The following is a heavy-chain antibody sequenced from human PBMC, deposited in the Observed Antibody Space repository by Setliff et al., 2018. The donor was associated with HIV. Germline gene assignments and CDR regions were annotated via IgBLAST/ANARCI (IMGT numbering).Heavy chain of an antibody. CDR2: INHSGST. V-gene: IGHV4-34*01. CDR1: GGSFSDFY. J-gene: IGHJ5*02. CDR3: ARGLGYKGWFDP. D-gene: IGHD1-20*01. Sequence: SETLSLTCAVYGGSFSDFYWTWIRQPPGKGLVWIGQINHSGSTKYNPSLKSRVTISVDTSKNQFSLKLTSVTAADTALYYCARGLGYKGWFDPWGQGNLVTVSS.